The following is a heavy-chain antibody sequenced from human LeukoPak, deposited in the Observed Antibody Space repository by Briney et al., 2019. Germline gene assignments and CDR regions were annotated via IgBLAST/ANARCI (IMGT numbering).Heavy chain of an antibody. CDR1: GGSISSYY. CDR2: IYYSGST. V-gene: IGHV4-59*01. Sequence: PSETLSLTCTVSGGSISSYYWSWIRQPPGKGLEWIGYIYYSGSTNYNPSLKSRVTISVDTSKNQFSLKLSSVTAADTALYYCARGHRGLFTIFGVVNVWFDPWGQGTLVTVSS. J-gene: IGHJ5*02. D-gene: IGHD3-3*01. CDR3: ARGHRGLFTIFGVVNVWFDP.